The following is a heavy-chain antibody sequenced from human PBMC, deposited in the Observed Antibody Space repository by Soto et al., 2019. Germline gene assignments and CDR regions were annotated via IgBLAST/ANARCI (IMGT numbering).Heavy chain of an antibody. Sequence: PGGSLRLSCAASWFTVSSNYMSWVLQAPGKGLEWVSVIYNGGSTYYADSVKGRFTISRDNSKNTLYLQMNSLRAEDTAVYYCARDFLWGGDYDYGMDVWGQGTTVTVSS. CDR1: WFTVSSNY. CDR3: ARDFLWGGDYDYGMDV. V-gene: IGHV3-53*01. D-gene: IGHD3-16*01. CDR2: IYNGGST. J-gene: IGHJ6*02.